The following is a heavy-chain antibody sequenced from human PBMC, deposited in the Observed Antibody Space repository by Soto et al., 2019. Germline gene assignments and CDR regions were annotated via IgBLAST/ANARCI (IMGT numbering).Heavy chain of an antibody. CDR1: GFTFSNYS. D-gene: IGHD6-6*01. V-gene: IGHV3-30*03. CDR2: ISYDGSNK. Sequence: PLILPCAASGFTFSNYSMHWVRQAPGKGLEWVAVISYDGSNKYYADSVKGRFTISRDNSKNTLYLQMNSLRAEDTAVYYCERDSQVSSAFDYWGQGTLVTVSS. J-gene: IGHJ4*02. CDR3: ERDSQVSSAFDY.